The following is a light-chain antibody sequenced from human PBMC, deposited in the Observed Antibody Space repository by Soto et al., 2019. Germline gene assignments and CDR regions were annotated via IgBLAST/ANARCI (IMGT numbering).Light chain of an antibody. Sequence: DIVMTQSPDSLAVSLGERATINCKSSQSVLYTSNNLNYLAWYQQKPGQPPKLLIYWASTRESGVPDRFSGSRSGTDFPLTISSLQAEDVAVYYCQQYYGAPLTFGGGTKVEIK. CDR3: QQYYGAPLT. V-gene: IGKV4-1*01. CDR1: QSVLYTSNNLNY. CDR2: WAS. J-gene: IGKJ4*01.